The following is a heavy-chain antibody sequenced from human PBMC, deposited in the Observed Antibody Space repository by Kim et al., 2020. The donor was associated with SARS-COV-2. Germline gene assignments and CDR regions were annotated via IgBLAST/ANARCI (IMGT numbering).Heavy chain of an antibody. CDR3: TTRHNAV. Sequence: EGGTTDYAAPVNGRFTISRDDSKNTRYLQMNSLKTEDTAVYYCTTRHNAVWGQGTLVTVSS. J-gene: IGHJ4*02. CDR2: EGGTT. V-gene: IGHV3-15*01.